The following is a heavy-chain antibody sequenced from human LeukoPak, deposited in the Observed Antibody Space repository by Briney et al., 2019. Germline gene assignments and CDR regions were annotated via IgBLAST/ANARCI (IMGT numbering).Heavy chain of an antibody. D-gene: IGHD3-9*01. CDR1: GGSFSGYY. CDR2: ISHSGST. CDR3: ASNYDILTGPDAFDI. V-gene: IGHV4-34*01. J-gene: IGHJ3*02. Sequence: SGTLSLTCAVYGGSFSGYYWSWIRQPPGKGLEWIGEISHSGSTNYNPSLKSRVTISVDTSKNQFSLKLSSVTAADTAVYYCASNYDILTGPDAFDIWGQGTMLTVSS.